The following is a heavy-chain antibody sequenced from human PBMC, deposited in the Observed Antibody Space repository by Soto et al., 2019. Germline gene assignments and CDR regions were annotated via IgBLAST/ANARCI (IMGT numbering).Heavy chain of an antibody. CDR3: AKDLSGAGSYYDHDAFVI. Sequence: GGSLRLSCAASGFTFSSYAMSWVRQAPGKGLEWVSAISGSGGSTYYADSVKGRFTISRDNSKNTLYLQMNSLRAEDTAVYYCAKDLSGAGSYYDHDAFVIWGQGTMVTVSS. V-gene: IGHV3-23*01. CDR2: ISGSGGST. D-gene: IGHD1-26*01. J-gene: IGHJ3*02. CDR1: GFTFSSYA.